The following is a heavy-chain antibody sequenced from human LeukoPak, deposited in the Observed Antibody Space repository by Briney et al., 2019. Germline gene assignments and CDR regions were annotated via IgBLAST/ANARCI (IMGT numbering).Heavy chain of an antibody. J-gene: IGHJ5*02. CDR2: IYYSGST. D-gene: IGHD4-17*01. Sequence: SETLSLTCTVSGGSISSYYWSWIRQPPGKGLEWLGYIYYSGSTNYNPSLKSRVTISVDTSKNQFSLKLSSVTAADTAVYYCARVALDYGDYVWFDPWGQGTLVTVSS. V-gene: IGHV4-59*01. CDR3: ARVALDYGDYVWFDP. CDR1: GGSISSYY.